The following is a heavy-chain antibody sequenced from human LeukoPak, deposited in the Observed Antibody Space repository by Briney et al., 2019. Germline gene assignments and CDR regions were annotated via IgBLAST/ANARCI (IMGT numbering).Heavy chain of an antibody. D-gene: IGHD4-17*01. Sequence: SETLSLTCAVYGGSFSGYYWSWIRQPPGEGLEWSGEINDSGSTNYNPSLKSRVIISVDTSKKHFSLSLSSVTAADTALYYCARADDNGDYVSFRSSLDYWGQGTLVTVSS. CDR3: ARADDNGDYVSFRSSLDY. V-gene: IGHV4-34*01. J-gene: IGHJ4*02. CDR2: INDSGST. CDR1: GGSFSGYY.